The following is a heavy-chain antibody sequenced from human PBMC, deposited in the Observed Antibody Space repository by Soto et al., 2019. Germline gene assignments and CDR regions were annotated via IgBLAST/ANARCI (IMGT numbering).Heavy chain of an antibody. V-gene: IGHV3-23*01. CDR1: EFTFSTYA. CDR3: ARPHRDVYSTAFFYH. J-gene: IGHJ4*02. CDR2: ISGSGGGT. Sequence: EVQGLESGGGLVQPGGSLRLSCAASEFTFSTYAMSWVRPAPGKGLEWVSGISGSGGGTYYADSVKGRFTISRDNSKNTVYLQMNSLRAEDTAVYYCARPHRDVYSTAFFYHWGQGTLVTVSS. D-gene: IGHD4-4*01.